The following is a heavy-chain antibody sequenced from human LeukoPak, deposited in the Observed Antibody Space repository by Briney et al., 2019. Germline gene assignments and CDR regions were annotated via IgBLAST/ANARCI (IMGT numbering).Heavy chain of an antibody. CDR2: INPNSGDT. V-gene: IGHV1-2*02. J-gene: IGHJ4*02. CDR3: ARGDDYGDF. D-gene: IGHD3-16*01. CDR1: GYTFIGYY. Sequence: ASVKVSCKASGYTFIGYYVYWVRQAPGQGLEWMGWINPNSGDTKYAQKFRGRVTMTRDTSITTAYMEISRLRSDDTAVYYCARGDDYGDFWGQGTLVTVSS.